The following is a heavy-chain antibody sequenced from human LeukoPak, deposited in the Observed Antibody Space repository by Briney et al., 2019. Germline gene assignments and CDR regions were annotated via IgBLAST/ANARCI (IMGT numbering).Heavy chain of an antibody. Sequence: GGSLRLSCAASGFTFSSYWMSWVRQAPGKGLEWVANIKQDGSEKYYVDSVKGRFTISRDNAKNSLYLQMNSLRAEDTAMYYCARERDYFGSGSGDYWGQGTLVTVSS. D-gene: IGHD3-10*01. CDR3: ARERDYFGSGSGDY. V-gene: IGHV3-7*01. J-gene: IGHJ4*02. CDR1: GFTFSSYW. CDR2: IKQDGSEK.